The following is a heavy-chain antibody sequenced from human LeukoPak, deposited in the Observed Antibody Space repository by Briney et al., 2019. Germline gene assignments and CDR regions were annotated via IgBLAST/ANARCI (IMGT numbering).Heavy chain of an antibody. CDR3: ATDRGWRTSGYYLYYFEY. D-gene: IGHD3-3*01. Sequence: GGSLRLSCAASGFTSSNYYMDWVRRAPGKGLEWVASIKNDGSEKYYVDSVRGRYTISRDNTKNSLYLQMSSLRAEDTAVYYCATDRGWRTSGYYLYYFEYWGQGTLVTFSS. J-gene: IGHJ4*02. V-gene: IGHV3-7*01. CDR2: IKNDGSEK. CDR1: GFTSSNYY.